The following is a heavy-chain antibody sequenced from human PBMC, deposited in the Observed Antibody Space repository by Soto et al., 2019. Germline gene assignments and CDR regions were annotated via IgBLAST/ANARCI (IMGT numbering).Heavy chain of an antibody. CDR3: ARGADREHIVVVVAATLYGMDV. V-gene: IGHV3-30-3*01. D-gene: IGHD2-15*01. CDR2: ISYDGSNK. J-gene: IGHJ6*02. CDR1: GFTFSSYA. Sequence: GGSLRLSCAASGFTFSSYAMHWVRQAPGKGLEWVAVISYDGSNKYYADSVKGRFTISRDNSKNTLYLQMNSLRAEDTAVYYCARGADREHIVVVVAATLYGMDVWGQGTTVTVSS.